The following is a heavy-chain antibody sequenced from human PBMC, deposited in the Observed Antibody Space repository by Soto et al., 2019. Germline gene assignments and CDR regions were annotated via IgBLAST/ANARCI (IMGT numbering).Heavy chain of an antibody. V-gene: IGHV1-3*01. CDR3: ARRSRSGSYYHPWFDP. D-gene: IGHD1-26*01. Sequence: ASVKVSCKASGYTFTSYAMHWVRQAPGQRLEWMGWINAGNSDTKYSQKFQGRVTITSDTSASTAYMELSSLRSEDTAVYYCARRSRSGSYYHPWFDPWGQGTLVTVSS. J-gene: IGHJ5*02. CDR1: GYTFTSYA. CDR2: INAGNSDT.